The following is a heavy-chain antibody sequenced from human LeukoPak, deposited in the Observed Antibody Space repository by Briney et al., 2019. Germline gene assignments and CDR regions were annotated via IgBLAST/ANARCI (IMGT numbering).Heavy chain of an antibody. CDR2: IYYSGST. CDR1: GGSISSYY. J-gene: IGHJ4*02. V-gene: IGHV4-59*01. CDR3: ARGVPYYYDNSGYPFDY. D-gene: IGHD3-22*01. Sequence: PSETLSLTCTVSGGSISSYYWNWIRQPPGKGLEWIGYIYYSGSTNDNPSLKSRVTISVDTSKNQFSLKLSSVTAADTAVYYCARGVPYYYDNSGYPFDYWGQGTLVTVSS.